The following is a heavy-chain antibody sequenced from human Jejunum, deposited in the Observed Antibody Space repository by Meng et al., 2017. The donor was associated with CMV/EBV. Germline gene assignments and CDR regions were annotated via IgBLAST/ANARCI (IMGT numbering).Heavy chain of an antibody. CDR1: GGSISGYY. CDR3: ARVRGGFDP. Sequence: SLTCTVSGGSISGYYWSWIRQPPGKGLEWVGYIYYTGGTNYNPSLESRATISLDRTKSQFSLKLTSVTPADTAVYYCARVRGGFDPWGQGSLVTVSS. CDR2: IYYTGGT. J-gene: IGHJ5*02. D-gene: IGHD2-15*01. V-gene: IGHV4-59*01.